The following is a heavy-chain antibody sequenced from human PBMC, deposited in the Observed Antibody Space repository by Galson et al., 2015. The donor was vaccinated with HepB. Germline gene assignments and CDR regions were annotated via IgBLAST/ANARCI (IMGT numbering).Heavy chain of an antibody. J-gene: IGHJ1*01. CDR3: ARGGGGAAATGNEYLLH. CDR1: GYTFTNYA. D-gene: IGHD6-13*01. V-gene: IGHV7-4-1*02. Sequence: SVKVSCKASGYTFTNYAMNWVRQAPGQGLEWMGWIHTNTGNPTYAQGFTGRFVFSLDTSVSTAYLQISTLKTEDTAIYYCARGGGGAAATGNEYLLHWGQGTLVTVSS. CDR2: IHTNTGNP.